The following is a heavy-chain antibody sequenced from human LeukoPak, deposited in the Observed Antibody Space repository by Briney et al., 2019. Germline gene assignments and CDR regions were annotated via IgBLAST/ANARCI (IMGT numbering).Heavy chain of an antibody. CDR1: GFTLSSYW. J-gene: IGHJ5*02. CDR2: IYSDGSIT. V-gene: IGHV3-74*03. CDR3: TGPLNMPASP. Sequence: GGSLRLSCAASGFTLSSYWVHWVRQPPGKGLVWVSGIYSDGSITKYADSVKGRFTISRDNANNTLYLQMTGLRAEDTAVYYCTGPLNMPASPWGQGSLVTVSS. D-gene: IGHD2-2*01.